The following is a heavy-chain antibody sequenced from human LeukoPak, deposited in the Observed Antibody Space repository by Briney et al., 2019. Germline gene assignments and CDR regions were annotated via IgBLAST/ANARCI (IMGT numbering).Heavy chain of an antibody. CDR1: GFTFSSYG. CDR3: ARGQPLLDY. D-gene: IGHD2-15*01. Sequence: GGSLRLSCAASGFTFSSYGMHWVRQAPGKGLEWVAVISYDGSNKYYADSVKGRFTISRDNSKNTLYLQMNSLRAEDTAVYYCARGQPLLDYWGQGTLVTVSS. CDR2: ISYDGSNK. V-gene: IGHV3-30*03. J-gene: IGHJ4*02.